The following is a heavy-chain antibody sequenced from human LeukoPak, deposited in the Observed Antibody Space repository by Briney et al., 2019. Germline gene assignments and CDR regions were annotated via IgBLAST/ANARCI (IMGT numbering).Heavy chain of an antibody. Sequence: GGSLSLSCAASRFTFNDNYMTRVPPAPGKGLVGVIIISYDGSSKYYADSVKGRFTISRDNSKNTLYLQMNSLRAEDTAVYYCARARSSYGYGDAFDIWGQGTMVTVSS. CDR3: ARARSSYGYGDAFDI. CDR2: ISYDGSSK. D-gene: IGHD5-18*01. J-gene: IGHJ3*02. CDR1: RFTFNDNY. V-gene: IGHV3-30*03.